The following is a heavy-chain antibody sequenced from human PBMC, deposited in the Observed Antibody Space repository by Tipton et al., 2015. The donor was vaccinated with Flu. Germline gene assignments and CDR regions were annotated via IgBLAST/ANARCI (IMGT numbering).Heavy chain of an antibody. V-gene: IGHV4-31*02. CDR3: ATRRYIYGPFDY. CDR2: IYYSGST. CDR1: GGSISSGGYY. J-gene: IGHJ4*02. D-gene: IGHD5-18*01. Sequence: LRLSCTVSGGSISSGGYYWSWIRQRPGKGLEWIGYIYYSGSTYYNPSLKSRVTTSVDKSKNQFSLKLSFVTAADTAVYYCATRRYIYGPFDYWGQGTLVTVSS.